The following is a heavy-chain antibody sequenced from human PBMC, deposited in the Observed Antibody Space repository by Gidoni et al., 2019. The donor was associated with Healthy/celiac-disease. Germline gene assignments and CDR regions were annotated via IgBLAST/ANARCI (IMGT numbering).Heavy chain of an antibody. CDR3: AKEIIVDDYGDYRNFDY. CDR2: ISGSGGST. J-gene: IGHJ4*02. D-gene: IGHD4-17*01. V-gene: IGHV3-23*01. CDR1: GFTFSSYA. Sequence: EVQLLESGGGLVQPGGSLRLSCAASGFTFSSYAMSWVRQAPGKGLEWVSAISGSGGSTYYADSVKGRFTISRDNSKNTLYLQMNSLRAEDTAVYYCAKEIIVDDYGDYRNFDYWGQGTLVTVSS.